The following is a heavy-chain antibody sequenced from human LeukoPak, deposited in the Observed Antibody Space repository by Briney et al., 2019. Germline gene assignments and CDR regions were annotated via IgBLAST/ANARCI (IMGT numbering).Heavy chain of an antibody. J-gene: IGHJ4*02. CDR1: GYTITGYY. CDR2: INPNSGGT. V-gene: IGHV1-2*06. Sequence: GASVKVSCKASGYTITGYYMHWVRQPPGQGLEWMGRINPNSGGTNYAQKFQGRVTMTRDTSISTAYMELSRLRCDDTAVYYCAKEFSGAWPEYFDYWGQGTLVTVSS. D-gene: IGHD1-26*01. CDR3: AKEFSGAWPEYFDY.